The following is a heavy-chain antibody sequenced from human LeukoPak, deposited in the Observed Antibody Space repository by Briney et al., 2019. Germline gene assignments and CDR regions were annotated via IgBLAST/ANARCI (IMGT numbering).Heavy chain of an antibody. CDR2: IDKKDKGYATAT. V-gene: IGHV3-73*01. Sequence: PGGSLKLSCAASGFTFSGSAIHWVRQSSGKGLEWVGQIDKKDKGYATATAYAASVTGRFTTSRDDSINTAYLQMKSLRTEDTALYYCTRDSGTYNWFDPWGQGTLVTVSS. J-gene: IGHJ5*02. CDR1: GFTFSGSA. CDR3: TRDSGTYNWFDP. D-gene: IGHD1-26*01.